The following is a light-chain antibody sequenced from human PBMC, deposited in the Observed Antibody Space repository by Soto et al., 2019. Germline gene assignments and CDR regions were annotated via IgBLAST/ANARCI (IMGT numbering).Light chain of an antibody. Sequence: QSVLTQPPSASCSPGQSLTISCTGTSSDVGFYNFVSWYQQRPGKAPKLVIYEVTKRPSGVPDRFSGSKSGSTASLTVSGLQADDEADYYCASYAGTRLFVFGSGTKVTVL. V-gene: IGLV2-8*01. CDR1: SSDVGFYNF. CDR3: ASYAGTRLFV. J-gene: IGLJ1*01. CDR2: EVT.